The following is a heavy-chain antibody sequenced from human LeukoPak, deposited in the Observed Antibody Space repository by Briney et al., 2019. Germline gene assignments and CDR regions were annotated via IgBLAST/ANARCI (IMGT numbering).Heavy chain of an antibody. Sequence: SETLSLTCTVSGGSISSGGYYWSWIRQPPGKGLEWIGYIYHSGSTCYNPSLKSRVTISVDRSKNQFSLKLSSVTAADTAVYYCARGDMGDFWSGYYSWGQGTLVTVSS. J-gene: IGHJ5*02. V-gene: IGHV4-30-2*01. D-gene: IGHD3-3*01. CDR1: GGSISSGGYY. CDR3: ARGDMGDFWSGYYS. CDR2: IYHSGST.